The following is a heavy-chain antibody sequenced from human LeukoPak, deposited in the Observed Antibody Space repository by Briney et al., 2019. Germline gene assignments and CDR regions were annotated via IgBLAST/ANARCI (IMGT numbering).Heavy chain of an antibody. CDR3: ARGRPLNDSSGYYIFDY. V-gene: IGHV4-34*01. Sequence: SETLSLTCAVYGGSFSGYYWSWLRQPPGKGLEWIGEINHSGSTNYNPSLKSRVTISVDTSKNQFSLKLSSVTAADTAVYYCARGRPLNDSSGYYIFDYWGQGTLVTVSS. J-gene: IGHJ4*02. CDR2: INHSGST. CDR1: GGSFSGYY. D-gene: IGHD3-22*01.